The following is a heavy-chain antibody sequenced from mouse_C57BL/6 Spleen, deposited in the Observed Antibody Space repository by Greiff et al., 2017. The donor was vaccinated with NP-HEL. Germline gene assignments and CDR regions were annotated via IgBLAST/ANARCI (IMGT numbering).Heavy chain of an antibody. Sequence: QVQLQQPGAELVMPGASVKLSCKASGYTFTSYWMHWVKQRPGQGLEWIGEIDPSDSYTNYNQKFKGKSTLTVDKSSSTAYMQLSSLTSEDPAVYYCARGRSTMAMDYWGQGTSVTVSS. CDR1: GYTFTSYW. J-gene: IGHJ4*01. D-gene: IGHD2-1*01. CDR3: ARGRSTMAMDY. CDR2: IDPSDSYT. V-gene: IGHV1-69*01.